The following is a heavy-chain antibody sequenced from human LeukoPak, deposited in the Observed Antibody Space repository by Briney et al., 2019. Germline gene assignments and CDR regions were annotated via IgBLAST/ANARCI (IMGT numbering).Heavy chain of an antibody. V-gene: IGHV4-39*07. CDR3: AREYTLYRSGWFLDY. D-gene: IGHD6-19*01. CDR1: GDSNTNSLYY. J-gene: IGHJ4*02. CDR2: IDYSAST. Sequence: SETLSLTCTVSGDSNTNSLYYWGWIRQPPGKGLEGIGSIDYSASTYYNPSLKSRATISIDTSKNQFSLKLSSVTAADTAVYYCAREYTLYRSGWFLDYWGQGTVVTVSS.